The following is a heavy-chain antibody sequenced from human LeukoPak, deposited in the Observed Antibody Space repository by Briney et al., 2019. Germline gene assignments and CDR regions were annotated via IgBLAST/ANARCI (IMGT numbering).Heavy chain of an antibody. Sequence: SGGSLRLSCAASGFTFSIFGMHWVRQAPGKGLEWVALISHTGNNRYYADSVKGRFSISRDNSKNTMYLQMDSLRAEDTAVYYCAAGYSSGWRNLIDYWGQGTLVTVS. CDR2: ISHTGNNR. V-gene: IGHV3-30*03. D-gene: IGHD6-19*01. J-gene: IGHJ4*02. CDR1: GFTFSIFG. CDR3: AAGYSSGWRNLIDY.